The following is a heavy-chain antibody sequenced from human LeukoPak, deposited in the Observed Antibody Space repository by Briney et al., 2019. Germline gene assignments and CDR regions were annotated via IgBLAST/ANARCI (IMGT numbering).Heavy chain of an antibody. CDR1: GFTFSNFW. D-gene: IGHD3-9*01. Sequence: PGGSLRLSCTASGFTFSNFWMGWVRQAPGKGLEWVSAISGSGGSTYYADSVKGRFTISRDNSKNTLYLQMNSLRAEDTAVYYCAKDTEYYDILASFDYWGQGTLVTVSS. V-gene: IGHV3-23*01. J-gene: IGHJ4*02. CDR2: ISGSGGST. CDR3: AKDTEYYDILASFDY.